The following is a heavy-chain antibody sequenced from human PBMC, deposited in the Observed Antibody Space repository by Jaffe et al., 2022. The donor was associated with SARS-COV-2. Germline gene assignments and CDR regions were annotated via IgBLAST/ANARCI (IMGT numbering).Heavy chain of an antibody. D-gene: IGHD5-18*01. V-gene: IGHV3-73*01. Sequence: EVQLVESGGGLVQPGGSLKLSCAASGFTFSGSAMHWVRQASGKGLEWVGRIRSKANSYATAYAASVKGRFTISRDDSKNTAYLQMNSLKTEDTAVYYCTSPDTAMATPHDYWGQGTLVTVSS. CDR1: GFTFSGSA. J-gene: IGHJ4*02. CDR2: IRSKANSYAT. CDR3: TSPDTAMATPHDY.